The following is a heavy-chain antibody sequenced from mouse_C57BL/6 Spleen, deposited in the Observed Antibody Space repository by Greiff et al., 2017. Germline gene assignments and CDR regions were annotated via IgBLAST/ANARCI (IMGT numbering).Heavy chain of an antibody. Sequence: QVQLQQSGPELVKPGASVKISCKASGYAFSSSWMNWVKQRPGKGLEWIGRIYPGDGDTNYNGKFKGKATLTADKSSSTAYMQLSSLTSEDSAVYFCASGGYGNYSAWFAYWGQGTLVTVSA. CDR1: GYAFSSSW. CDR3: ASGGYGNYSAWFAY. J-gene: IGHJ3*01. V-gene: IGHV1-82*01. CDR2: IYPGDGDT. D-gene: IGHD2-10*02.